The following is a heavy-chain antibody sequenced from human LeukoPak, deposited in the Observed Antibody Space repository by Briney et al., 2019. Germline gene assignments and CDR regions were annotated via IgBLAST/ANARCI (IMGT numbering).Heavy chain of an antibody. D-gene: IGHD4-17*01. CDR3: ATVPTPRDAFDI. Sequence: ASVKVSCKASGYTFTGYYMHWVRQAPGQGLEWMGWINPNGGGTNYAQKFQGRVTMTRDTSISTAYMELSRLRSDDTAVYYCATVPTPRDAFDIWGQGTMVTVSS. CDR2: INPNGGGT. V-gene: IGHV1-2*02. CDR1: GYTFTGYY. J-gene: IGHJ3*02.